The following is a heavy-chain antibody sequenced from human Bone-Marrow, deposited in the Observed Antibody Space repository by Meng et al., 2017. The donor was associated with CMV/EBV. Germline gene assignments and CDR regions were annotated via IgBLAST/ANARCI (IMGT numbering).Heavy chain of an antibody. V-gene: IGHV1-18*01. CDR3: AGNLPLKGVVILTETKRGYYYYGMDV. CDR1: GYTFTSYG. J-gene: IGHJ6*02. CDR2: ISAYNGNT. Sequence: ASVKVSCKASGYTFTSYGISWVRQAPGQGLEWMGWISAYNGNTNYAQKLQGRVTMTTDTSTSTAYMELRSLRSDDTAVYYCAGNLPLKGVVILTETKRGYYYYGMDVWGQGTTVTVSS. D-gene: IGHD3-3*01.